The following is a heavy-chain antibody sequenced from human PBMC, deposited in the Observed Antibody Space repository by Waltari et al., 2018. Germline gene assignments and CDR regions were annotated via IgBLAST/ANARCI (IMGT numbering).Heavy chain of an antibody. Sequence: EVQLVESGGGLVQPGGSLRLSCATSGFTFSNYWMSWVRQAPGKGLEWVANIKQDGIDKYYVDSLKGRFTISRVNAKNSLFLQMNSLRVEDTAVYYCARDRGVIVYWGQGTLVTVSS. J-gene: IGHJ4*02. CDR1: GFTFSNYW. CDR2: IKQDGIDK. D-gene: IGHD3-22*01. V-gene: IGHV3-7*01. CDR3: ARDRGVIVY.